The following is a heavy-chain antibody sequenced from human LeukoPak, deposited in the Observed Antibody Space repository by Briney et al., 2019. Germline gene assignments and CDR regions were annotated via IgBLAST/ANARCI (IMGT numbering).Heavy chain of an antibody. CDR1: GGSFSGYY. J-gene: IGHJ6*02. V-gene: IGHV4-34*01. CDR2: INHSGST. CDR3: ARNSGITIFGVVITHQSSGMDV. D-gene: IGHD3-3*01. Sequence: SETLSLTCAVYGGSFSGYYWSWIRQPPGNGLEWIGEINHSGSTNYNPSLKSRVTISVDTSKNQFSLKLSSVTAADTAVYYCARNSGITIFGVVITHQSSGMDVWGQGTTVTVSS.